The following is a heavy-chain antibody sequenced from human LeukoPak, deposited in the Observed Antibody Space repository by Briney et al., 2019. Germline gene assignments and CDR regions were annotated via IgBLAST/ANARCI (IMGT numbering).Heavy chain of an antibody. CDR2: IFHTGTT. D-gene: IGHD3-9*01. J-gene: IGHJ4*02. CDR3: VRSGFIGAI. Sequence: PSETLSLTCTVSGASINNYWWSWIRQAPGKGLEFIGFIFHTGTTSYSPSLRSRVTIAIDTSKTQFFLFLTSVTAADTAVYYCVRSGFIGAIWDQGSLVTVSS. V-gene: IGHV4-59*01. CDR1: GASINNYW.